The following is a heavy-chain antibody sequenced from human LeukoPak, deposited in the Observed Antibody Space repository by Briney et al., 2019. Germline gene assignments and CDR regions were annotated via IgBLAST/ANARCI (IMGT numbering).Heavy chain of an antibody. D-gene: IGHD2-2*01. Sequence: ASVKVSCKASGYTFTGYYMHWVRQAPGQGLEWMGWINPIHGGTNYAQKFQGRVTMTRDTSISTAYMELSRLRPDDTAVYYCASLGDSTTATPDDEFDYWGQGTLVTVSS. CDR1: GYTFTGYY. J-gene: IGHJ4*02. CDR2: INPIHGGT. V-gene: IGHV1-2*02. CDR3: ASLGDSTTATPDDEFDY.